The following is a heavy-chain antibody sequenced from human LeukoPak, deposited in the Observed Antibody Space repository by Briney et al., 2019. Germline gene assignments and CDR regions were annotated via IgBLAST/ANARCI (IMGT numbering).Heavy chain of an antibody. CDR1: GYSFTSYW. D-gene: IGHD2-2*01. V-gene: IGHV5-51*01. CDR2: IYPGDSDT. CDR3: AREGYCSSTSCSFDY. J-gene: IGHJ4*02. Sequence: GESLKISCKGSGYSFTSYWIGWVRQMPGKGLEWMGIIYPGDSDTRYSPSFQGQVTISADKSISTAYLQWSSLKAADTAVYYCAREGYCSSTSCSFDYWGQGTLVTVSS.